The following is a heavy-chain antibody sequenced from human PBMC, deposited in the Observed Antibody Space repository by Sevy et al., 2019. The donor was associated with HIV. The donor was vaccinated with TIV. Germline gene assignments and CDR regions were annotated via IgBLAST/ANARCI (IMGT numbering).Heavy chain of an antibody. CDR3: ARAPTDFWTGGMAV. CDR1: GYAFTGCY. J-gene: IGHJ6*02. Sequence: ASVKVSCKASGYAFTGCYIHWVRQAPGQGLEWMGRINPISGGTDDSQKFQGRVTMTRDTSISTAYMDVSRLTSDDTAVYYCARAPTDFWTGGMAVWGQGTVVTVSS. CDR2: INPISGGT. D-gene: IGHD3-3*01. V-gene: IGHV1-2*06.